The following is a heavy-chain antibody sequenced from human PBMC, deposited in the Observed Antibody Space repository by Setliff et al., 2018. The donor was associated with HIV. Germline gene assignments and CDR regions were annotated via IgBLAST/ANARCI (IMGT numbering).Heavy chain of an antibody. CDR1: GHSITSGRYF. V-gene: IGHV4-31*03. Sequence: SETLSLTCTVSGHSITSGRYFWSWIRQRPGKGLEWLGYIYSTGSTYYNPSLKSRLAISLDTSKNQFSLNLKSVTAADAAVYYCARGFCSGGFCHPNFYHYMDVWGKGTTVTVSS. CDR2: IYSTGST. CDR3: ARGFCSGGFCHPNFYHYMDV. D-gene: IGHD2-15*01. J-gene: IGHJ6*03.